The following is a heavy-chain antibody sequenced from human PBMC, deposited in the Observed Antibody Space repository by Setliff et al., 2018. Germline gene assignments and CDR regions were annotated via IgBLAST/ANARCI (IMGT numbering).Heavy chain of an antibody. CDR1: GDSISSGSYY. V-gene: IGHV4-61*09. Sequence: SETLSLTCTVSGDSISSGSYYWTWIRQPAGKGLEWIGHIYTSGSTNYNPSLKSRVTISVDTSKNQFSLKLSSVTAADTAVYYCARVVPAAMYFDYWGQGTLVTVSS. J-gene: IGHJ4*02. CDR3: ARVVPAAMYFDY. CDR2: IYTSGST. D-gene: IGHD2-2*01.